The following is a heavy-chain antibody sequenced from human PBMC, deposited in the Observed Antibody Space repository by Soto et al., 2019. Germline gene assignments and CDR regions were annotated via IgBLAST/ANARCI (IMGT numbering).Heavy chain of an antibody. D-gene: IGHD3-10*01. CDR1: GFTFSSYA. CDR2: ISYDGSNK. CDR3: ARRLFYGPSVDY. J-gene: IGHJ4*02. V-gene: IGHV3-30-3*01. Sequence: GGSPRLSCAASGFTFSSYAMHWVRQAPGKGLEWVAVISYDGSNKYYADSVKGRFTISRDNSKNTLYLQMNSLRAEDTAVYYCARRLFYGPSVDYWGQGTLVTVSS.